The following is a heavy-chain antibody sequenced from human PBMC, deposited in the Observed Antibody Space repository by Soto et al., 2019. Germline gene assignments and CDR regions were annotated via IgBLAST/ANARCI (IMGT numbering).Heavy chain of an antibody. Sequence: EVQLLESGGGLVLAGGSLRLSCAPSGFTFRNFAMSWVRQAPGKGLEWLSTISASGGTPYSVDSVKGRFTISRDNSKNTLYLQMNSLRVDDTAVYYCAHLGYCSGSTCPPQHWGQGTLVTVSS. V-gene: IGHV3-23*01. CDR1: GFTFRNFA. D-gene: IGHD2-15*01. CDR3: AHLGYCSGSTCPPQH. J-gene: IGHJ1*01. CDR2: ISASGGTP.